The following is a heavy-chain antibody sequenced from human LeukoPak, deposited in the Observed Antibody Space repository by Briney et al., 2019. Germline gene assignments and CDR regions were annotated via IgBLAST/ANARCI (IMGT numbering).Heavy chain of an antibody. CDR3: ARVRIVGATTGVYYFDY. J-gene: IGHJ4*02. Sequence: GGSLRLSCAASGFTFSSFGMSWVRQAPGKGLEWVSAISSTGGTAYYADSVKGRFTISRDNSKNTLYLQMNSLRAEDTAVYYCARVRIVGATTGVYYFDYWGQGTLVTVSS. D-gene: IGHD1-26*01. CDR2: ISSTGGTA. V-gene: IGHV3-23*01. CDR1: GFTFSSFG.